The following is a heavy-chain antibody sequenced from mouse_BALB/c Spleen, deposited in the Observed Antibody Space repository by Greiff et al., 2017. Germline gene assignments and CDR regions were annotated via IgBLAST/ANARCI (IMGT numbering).Heavy chain of an antibody. CDR3: ASKGDDGYYNAMDY. CDR2: INPYNDGT. CDR1: GYTFTSYV. J-gene: IGHJ4*01. V-gene: IGHV1-14*01. Sequence: EVQLQQSGPELVKPGASVKMSCKASGYTFTSYVMHWVKQKPEQGLEWIGYINPYNDGTKYNEKFKGKATLTSDKSSSTAYMELSSLTSEDSAVYYCASKGDDGYYNAMDYWGQGTSVTVSS. D-gene: IGHD2-3*01.